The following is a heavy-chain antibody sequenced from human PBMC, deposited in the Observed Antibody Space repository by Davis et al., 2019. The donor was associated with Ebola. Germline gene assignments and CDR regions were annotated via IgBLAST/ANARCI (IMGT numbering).Heavy chain of an antibody. V-gene: IGHV3-23*01. Sequence: GESLKISCAASGFTFSSYAMSWVRQAPEKGLEWVSAISGSGGSTYYADSVKGRFTISRDNSKNTLYLQMNSLRAEDTAINYCAKSSSKSYHYYYMDVWGKRTTVTVSS. CDR1: GFTFSSYA. D-gene: IGHD2-2*01. CDR2: ISGSGGST. CDR3: AKSSSKSYHYYYMDV. J-gene: IGHJ6*03.